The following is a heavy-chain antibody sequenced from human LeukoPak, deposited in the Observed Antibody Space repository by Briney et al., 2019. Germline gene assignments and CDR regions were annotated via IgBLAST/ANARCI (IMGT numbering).Heavy chain of an antibody. D-gene: IGHD1-26*01. J-gene: IGHJ4*02. Sequence: GGSLSLFCTPSGFTFSSHWMSWVRQAPGEGLEWLANIGQDGSEIYYVDCVKGRFTISRENEEHSVYLKVHSQRTGDRYVFYCARGWSYHDYWGQGTLVTVSS. V-gene: IGHV3-7*04. CDR3: ARGWSYHDY. CDR2: IGQDGSEI. CDR1: GFTFSSHW.